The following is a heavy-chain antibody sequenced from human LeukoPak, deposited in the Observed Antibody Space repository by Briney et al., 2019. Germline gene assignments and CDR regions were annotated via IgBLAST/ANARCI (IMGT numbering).Heavy chain of an antibody. J-gene: IGHJ4*02. CDR1: GGSISSYY. D-gene: IGHD3-3*01. V-gene: IGHV4-59*01. Sequence: SETLSLTCTVSGGSISSYYWSWIRQPPGKGLEWIGYIYYSGSTNYNPSLKSRVTISVDTSKNQFSLKLSSVTAVDTAVYYCAREPPYYDFWGGSFDYWGQGTLVTVSS. CDR3: AREPPYYDFWGGSFDY. CDR2: IYYSGST.